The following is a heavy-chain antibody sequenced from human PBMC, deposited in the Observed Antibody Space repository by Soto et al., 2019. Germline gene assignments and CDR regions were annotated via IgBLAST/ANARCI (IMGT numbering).Heavy chain of an antibody. J-gene: IGHJ5*02. V-gene: IGHV3-23*01. CDR2: ISGSGGST. CDR3: AKRNWEGCSSISCYLHDH. CDR1: GFTFNNYA. Sequence: EVQLLESGGGLVQPGGSLRLSCAASGFTFNNYAMSWVRQAPGKGLEWVSGISGSGGSTDYADSVKGRFTISRDSSKNTLYLQMNSLRAEDTAVYYCAKRNWEGCSSISCYLHDHWGQGTLVTVSS. D-gene: IGHD2-2*01.